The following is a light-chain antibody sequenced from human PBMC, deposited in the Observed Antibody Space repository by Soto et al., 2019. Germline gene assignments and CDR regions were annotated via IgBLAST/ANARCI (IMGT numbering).Light chain of an antibody. CDR3: QQYNKWPPRT. CDR1: QSVRSN. V-gene: IGKV3D-15*01. CDR2: GAT. Sequence: EIVVTQSPVTLSVSPGERATLSCRASQSVRSNLAWYQQKPGQAPRLLIYGATSRATGIPARSSGSGSGTDFTLTISNLQSEDFAVYYCQQYNKWPPRTFGQGTKVDIK. J-gene: IGKJ1*01.